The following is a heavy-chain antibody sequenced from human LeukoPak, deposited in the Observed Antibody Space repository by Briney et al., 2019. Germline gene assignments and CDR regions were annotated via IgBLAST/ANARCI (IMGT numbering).Heavy chain of an antibody. CDR1: GFTFSSYW. CDR2: IKQGGSEK. CDR3: ARTLYYDILTGYSPTPYYFDY. J-gene: IGHJ4*02. D-gene: IGHD3-9*01. Sequence: PGGSLRLSCAASGFTFSSYWMSWVRQAPGKGLEWVANIKQGGSEKYYVDSVNGRFTISRDNAKNSLYLQMNSLRAEDTAVYYCARTLYYDILTGYSPTPYYFDYWGQGTLVTVSS. V-gene: IGHV3-7*03.